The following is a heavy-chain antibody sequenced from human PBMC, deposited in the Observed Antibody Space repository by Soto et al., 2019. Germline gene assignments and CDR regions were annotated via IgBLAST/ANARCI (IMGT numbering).Heavy chain of an antibody. CDR1: GFTVSSNY. Sequence: GGSLRLSCAASGFTVSSNYMSWVRQAPGKGLEWVSVIYSGGSTYYADSVKGRFTISRDNSKNTLYLQMNSLRAEDTAVYYCARVLWYNWNDPARNNWFDPWGQGTLVAVSS. V-gene: IGHV3-66*01. D-gene: IGHD1-1*01. CDR3: ARVLWYNWNDPARNNWFDP. J-gene: IGHJ5*02. CDR2: IYSGGST.